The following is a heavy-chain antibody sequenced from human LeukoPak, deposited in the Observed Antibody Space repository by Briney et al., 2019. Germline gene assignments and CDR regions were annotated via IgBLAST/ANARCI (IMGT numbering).Heavy chain of an antibody. V-gene: IGHV4-59*01. Sequence: SETLSLTCAVYGGSFSGYYWSWIRQPPGKGLEWIGYIYYSGSTNYNPSLKSRVTISVDTSKNQFSLKLSSVTAADTAVYYCARASKSYGDLDYWGQGTLVTVSS. CDR2: IYYSGST. CDR3: ARASKSYGDLDY. D-gene: IGHD4-17*01. J-gene: IGHJ4*02. CDR1: GGSFSGYY.